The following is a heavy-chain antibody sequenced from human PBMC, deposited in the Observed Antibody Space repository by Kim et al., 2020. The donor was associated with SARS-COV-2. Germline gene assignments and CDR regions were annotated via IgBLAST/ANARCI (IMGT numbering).Heavy chain of an antibody. CDR3: IRQLPPATSSGWSYPAN. CDR1: GFSISDSA. Sequence: GGSLRLSCAASGFSISDSAIHWVRQASGKGLEWVGRIRSEVYADAIAYTASVKGRFTISTDDSKNTAYLQMDGLKSEDTAVYYCIRQLPPATSSGWSYPANWGRGTLVTVSS. D-gene: IGHD6-19*01. V-gene: IGHV3-73*01. J-gene: IGHJ4*02. CDR2: IRSEVYADAI.